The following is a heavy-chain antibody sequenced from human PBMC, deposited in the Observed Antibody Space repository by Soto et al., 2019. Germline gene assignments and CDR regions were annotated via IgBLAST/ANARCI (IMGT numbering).Heavy chain of an antibody. V-gene: IGHV4-39*01. D-gene: IGHD6-19*01. CDR2: IYYSGST. Sequence: SETLSLTCTVSGGSISSSSYYGGWIRQPPGKGLEWIGSIYYSGSTYYNPSLKSRVTISVDTSKNQFSLKLSSVTAADTAVYYCARRSSGWSHNWFDPWGQGTLVTVSS. CDR1: GGSISSSSYY. J-gene: IGHJ5*02. CDR3: ARRSSGWSHNWFDP.